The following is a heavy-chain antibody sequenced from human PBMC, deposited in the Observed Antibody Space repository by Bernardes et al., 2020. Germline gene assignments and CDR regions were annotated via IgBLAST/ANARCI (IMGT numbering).Heavy chain of an antibody. J-gene: IGHJ3*02. CDR3: ARFGGYYHGSAFDI. V-gene: IGHV3-21*01. CDR2: ISFSSSHI. CDR1: GFTFSSHS. Sequence: GGSLRLSCVASGFTFSSHSMHWVRQAPGQGLEWVSSISFSSSHIYYADSLKGRFTISRDNAKNSLYLQLNSLTAEDTAVYYCARFGGYYHGSAFDIWGQGTMVAVSS. D-gene: IGHD5-18*01.